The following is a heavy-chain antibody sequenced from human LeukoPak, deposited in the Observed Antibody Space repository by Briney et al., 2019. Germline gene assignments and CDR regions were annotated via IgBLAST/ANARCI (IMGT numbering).Heavy chain of an antibody. J-gene: IGHJ3*02. V-gene: IGHV3-53*01. CDR1: GFTVSSNY. CDR3: ARDYYDSSGYPSRFDI. CDR2: IYSGGST. Sequence: GGSLRLSCAASGFTVSSNYMSWVRQAPGKGLEWGSVIYSGGSTYYADSVKGRLTISRDNSKNTLYLQMNSLRAEDTAVYYCARDYYDSSGYPSRFDIWGQGTMVTVSS. D-gene: IGHD3-22*01.